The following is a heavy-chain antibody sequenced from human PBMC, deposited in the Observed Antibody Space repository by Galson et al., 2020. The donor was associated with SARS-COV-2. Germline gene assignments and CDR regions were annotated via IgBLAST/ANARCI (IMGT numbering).Heavy chain of an antibody. J-gene: IGHJ3*02. CDR3: ASPYLAAASFFGAFDS. Sequence: GESLKISCAGSGLTFSDYEMNWVRQGPGKGLEWISYISSSGTNIYYADSVKGRFTISRDNAKNSLYLQMTSLRAEDTAVYYCASPYLAAASFFGAFDSWGPGTMVTVSS. V-gene: IGHV3-48*03. CDR2: ISSSGTNI. D-gene: IGHD6-13*01. CDR1: GLTFSDYE.